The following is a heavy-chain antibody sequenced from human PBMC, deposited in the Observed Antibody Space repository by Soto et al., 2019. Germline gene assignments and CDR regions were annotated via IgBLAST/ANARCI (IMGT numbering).Heavy chain of an antibody. D-gene: IGHD3-10*01. Sequence: QVQLQESGPGLVKSSETLSLICFVSGEALGSGQSYWNWIRQAPGKGLEWIGQTFVTGATKYSAFLKRRGHLSVDTSQSQSSLALASVDAADSATYFRGRGRSDSAGSSFGRRMDGWGQGATGSVSS. CDR2: TFVTGAT. CDR1: GEALGSGQSY. J-gene: IGHJ6*02. V-gene: IGHV4-61*01. CDR3: GRGRSDSAGSSFGRRMDG.